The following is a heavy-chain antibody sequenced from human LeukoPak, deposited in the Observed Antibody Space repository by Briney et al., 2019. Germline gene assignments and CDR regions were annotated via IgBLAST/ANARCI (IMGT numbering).Heavy chain of an antibody. CDR2: MRHSGSG. V-gene: IGHV4-39*01. CDR1: GDSIGSSGHD. D-gene: IGHD2-21*01. J-gene: IGHJ4*02. Sequence: KPSETLSLTCTVSGDSIGSSGHDWGWIRQSPGKGLEWIGTMRHSGSGHYNPSLISRVIIFVDTSQNHFYLRLLYVTAADTAVYYCARHSGLGVVSPYFYIWGQGILVTVSS. CDR3: ARHSGLGVVSPYFYI.